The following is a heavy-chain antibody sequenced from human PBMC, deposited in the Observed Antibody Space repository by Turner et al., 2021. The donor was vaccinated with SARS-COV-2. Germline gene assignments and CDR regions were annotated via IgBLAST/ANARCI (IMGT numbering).Heavy chain of an antibody. CDR3: ASYYYDSSGYHYAFDY. Sequence: QVQLQESGPGLVKPSETLSLTCTVSGGSISSYYWSWIRQPPGKGLEGIGYIYYSGSTNYNPSLKSRVTISVDTSKNQFSLKLSSVTAADTAVYYCASYYYDSSGYHYAFDYWGQGTLVTVSS. CDR1: GGSISSYY. D-gene: IGHD3-22*01. V-gene: IGHV4-59*01. CDR2: IYYSGST. J-gene: IGHJ4*02.